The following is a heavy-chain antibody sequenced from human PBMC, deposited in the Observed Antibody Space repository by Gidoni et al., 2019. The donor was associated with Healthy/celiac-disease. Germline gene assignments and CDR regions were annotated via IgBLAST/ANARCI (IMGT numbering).Heavy chain of an antibody. CDR3: ARDLPPPNCGGDCSLDV. CDR1: GFTFSSYS. J-gene: IGHJ6*02. D-gene: IGHD2-21*02. Sequence: EVQLVESGGGLVKPGGSLRLSCAASGFTFSSYSMNWVRQAPGKGLEWVSSISSSSSYIYYSDSVKGRFTISRDNAKNSLYLQMNSLRAEDTAVYYCARDLPPPNCGGDCSLDVWGQGTTVTVSS. CDR2: ISSSSSYI. V-gene: IGHV3-21*01.